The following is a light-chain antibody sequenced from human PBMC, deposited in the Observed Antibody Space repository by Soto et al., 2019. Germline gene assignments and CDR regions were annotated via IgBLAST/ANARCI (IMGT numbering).Light chain of an antibody. J-gene: IGKJ1*01. CDR3: HHYASAFGT. Sequence: EIVLTQSPATLSVSPGERATLSCRASQSVGHMFLAWFQQKPGQAPRHLIFYAGGRATGIPDRFSGSGSGTNFALTISRRGPEDYALEDYHHYASAFGTFGQGTKVDVK. CDR2: YAG. V-gene: IGKV3-20*01. CDR1: QSVGHMF.